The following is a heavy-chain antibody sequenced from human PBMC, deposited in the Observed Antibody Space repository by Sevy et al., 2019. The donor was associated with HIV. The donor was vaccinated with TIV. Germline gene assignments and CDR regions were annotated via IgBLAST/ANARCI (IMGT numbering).Heavy chain of an antibody. D-gene: IGHD4-17*01. V-gene: IGHV4-59*01. CDR1: GDSISGYY. J-gene: IGHJ6*02. CDR2: FYYSGST. Sequence: SETLSLTCTVSGDSISGYYWSWIRQPPGKGLEWIGYFYYSGSTNYNPSLKGQVSISVDTSKNQVSLKLSSVTAADTAVYFCARTTPYFYYGMDVWGQWTPVTVSS. CDR3: ARTTPYFYYGMDV.